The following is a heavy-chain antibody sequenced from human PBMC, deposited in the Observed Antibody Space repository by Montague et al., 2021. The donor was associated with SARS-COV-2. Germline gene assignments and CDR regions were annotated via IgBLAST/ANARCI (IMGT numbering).Heavy chain of an antibody. CDR1: GFTFTNYW. CDR3: ARVDYQVPYYYYAGMDL. J-gene: IGHJ6*02. CDR2: INQHGGEN. V-gene: IGHV3-7*01. D-gene: IGHD3/OR15-3a*01. Sequence: SLRLSCAASGFTFTNYWMTWVRLAPGKGLEWVATINQHGGENYYVGSVKGRLTISRDNAKKSVYLQINSLGAEDTAVYYCARVDYQVPYYYYAGMDLWGQGTTVTVSS.